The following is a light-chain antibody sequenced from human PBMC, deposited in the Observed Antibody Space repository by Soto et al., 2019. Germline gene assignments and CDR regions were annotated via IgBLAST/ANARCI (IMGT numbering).Light chain of an antibody. CDR2: GAS. CDR1: QSVGKNY. J-gene: IGKJ1*01. Sequence: EIVVTQSPGTLSLSPGEGATXSCSASQSVGKNYLAWYQHKSGQAPRLLIYGASTRATGIPVRFSGSASGTEFTLTTSSLQPDDFATYYCQHHNSYSEAFGQGTKVDI. CDR3: QHHNSYSEA. V-gene: IGKV3-20*01.